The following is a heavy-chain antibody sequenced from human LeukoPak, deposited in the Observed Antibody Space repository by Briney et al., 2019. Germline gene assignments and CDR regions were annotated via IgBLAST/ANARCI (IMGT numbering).Heavy chain of an antibody. CDR1: GFTFSSYE. J-gene: IGHJ4*02. CDR3: ARVGEDCTSTSCQRQFDY. Sequence: GGSPRLSCAASGFTFSSYEMNWVRQAPGKGLEWVSYISSSGSTIYYADSVKGRFTISRDNAKNSLYLQMTSLRAEDTAVYYCARVGEDCTSTSCQRQFDYWGQGTLVTVSS. V-gene: IGHV3-48*03. D-gene: IGHD2-2*01. CDR2: ISSSGSTI.